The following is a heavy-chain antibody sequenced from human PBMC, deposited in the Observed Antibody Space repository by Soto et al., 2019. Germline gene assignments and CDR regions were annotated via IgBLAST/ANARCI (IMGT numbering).Heavy chain of an antibody. Sequence: PSETLSLTCTVSGGSISSYYWSWIRQPPGKGLEWIGYIYYSGSTNYNPSLKSRVTISVDTSKNQFSLKLSSVTAADTAVYYCARAHKNYYGSGMGWFDPWGQGTLVTVSS. D-gene: IGHD3-10*01. CDR1: GGSISSYY. V-gene: IGHV4-59*01. J-gene: IGHJ5*02. CDR2: IYYSGST. CDR3: ARAHKNYYGSGMGWFDP.